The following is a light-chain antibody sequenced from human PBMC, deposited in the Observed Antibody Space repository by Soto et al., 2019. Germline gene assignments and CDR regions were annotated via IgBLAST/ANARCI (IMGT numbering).Light chain of an antibody. CDR2: GVS. J-gene: IGKJ5*01. CDR1: QSVSSNY. Sequence: ETVLTQSPGTLSLSPGGRASLSCRASQSVSSNYLVWYQQKPGQAPRLLISGVSTRATGIPDRFSGSGSGTDFTLTISRLEAEDVAVYYCQQYAPSPAITFGQGTRVEIK. CDR3: QQYAPSPAIT. V-gene: IGKV3-20*01.